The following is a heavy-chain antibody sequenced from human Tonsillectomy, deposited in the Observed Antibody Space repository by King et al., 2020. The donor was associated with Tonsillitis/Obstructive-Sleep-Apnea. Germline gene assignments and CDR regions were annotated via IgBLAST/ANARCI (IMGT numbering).Heavy chain of an antibody. CDR1: GGSVSSGSFY. D-gene: IGHD3-3*01. J-gene: IGHJ4*02. Sequence: QLQESGPGLVKPSETLSLTCTVSGGSVSSGSFYWGWIRQPPGKGLEWIGYIYFSGSTNCNPSLKSRVTISVDTSKNHFSLKLSSVTAADTAVYYCAAQTLDFWSGNYYFDYWGQGTLVTVSS. CDR3: AAQTLDFWSGNYYFDY. V-gene: IGHV4-61*03. CDR2: IYFSGST.